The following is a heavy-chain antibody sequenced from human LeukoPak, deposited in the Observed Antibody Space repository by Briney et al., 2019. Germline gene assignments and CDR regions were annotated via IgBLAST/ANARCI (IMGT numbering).Heavy chain of an antibody. CDR3: ARGAGDCSSTSCYGYYYYYMDV. V-gene: IGHV4-34*01. J-gene: IGHJ6*03. CDR1: GGSFSGYY. D-gene: IGHD2-2*01. Sequence: SETLSLTCAVYGGSFSGYYWSWIRQPPGKGLEWVGEINHSGSTNYNPSLKSRVTISVDTSKNQFSLKLSSVNAADTAVYYCARGAGDCSSTSCYGYYYYYMDVWGKGTTVTVSS. CDR2: INHSGST.